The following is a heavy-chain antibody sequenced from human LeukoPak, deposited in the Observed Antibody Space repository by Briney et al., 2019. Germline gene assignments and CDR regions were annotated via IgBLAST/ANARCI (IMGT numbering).Heavy chain of an antibody. CDR2: INPNSGGT. D-gene: IGHD3-3*01. CDR3: ARRRFLGTNWFDP. J-gene: IGHJ5*02. CDR1: GYTFTGYY. Sequence: ASVKVSCKASGYTFTGYYMRWVRQAPGQGLEWMGWINPNSGGTNYAQKFQGRVTMTRDTSISTAYMELSRLRSDDTAVYYCARRRFLGTNWFDPWGQGTLVTVSS. V-gene: IGHV1-2*02.